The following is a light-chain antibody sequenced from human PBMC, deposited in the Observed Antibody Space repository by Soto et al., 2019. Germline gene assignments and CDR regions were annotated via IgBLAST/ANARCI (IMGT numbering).Light chain of an antibody. CDR1: HDVSRT. Sequence: DIQMTQSPSSLSASVGDRVTIACQSSHDVSRTLNWLQQKPGEAPKLLIYDASNLERGVPSRFSGSGSGTDFTLIISSLQPEDVATYYCQQYSSMVSFGGGTAIEIK. CDR2: DAS. J-gene: IGKJ4*01. V-gene: IGKV1-33*01. CDR3: QQYSSMVS.